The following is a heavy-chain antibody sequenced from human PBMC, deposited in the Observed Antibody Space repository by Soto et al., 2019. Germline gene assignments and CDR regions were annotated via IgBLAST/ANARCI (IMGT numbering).Heavy chain of an antibody. CDR2: IIPIHGIA. J-gene: IGHJ6*02. V-gene: IGHV1-69*08. D-gene: IGHD3-22*01. Sequence: QVQLVQSGAEVKKSGSSVKVSCKASGGTFSSYTISWVRQAPGQGLEWMGRIIPIHGIANYAQKFQGRVTLTADKSTSTAYMELSSLRSEATAVYYCARENDSSGYSLGPRAGRYYGMDVWGQGTTVTVSS. CDR3: ARENDSSGYSLGPRAGRYYGMDV. CDR1: GGTFSSYT.